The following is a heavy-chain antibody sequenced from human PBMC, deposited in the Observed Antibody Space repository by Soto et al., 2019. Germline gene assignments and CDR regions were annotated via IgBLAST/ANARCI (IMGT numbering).Heavy chain of an antibody. V-gene: IGHV1-69*02. J-gene: IGHJ5*02. CDR2: IIPILGIA. CDR3: ARKYNWNYDNWFDP. D-gene: IGHD1-7*01. Sequence: SVKVSCKASGGTFSRYTISWVRQAPGQGLEWMGRIIPILGIANYAQKFQGRVTITADKSTSTAYMELSSLRSEDTAVYYCARKYNWNYDNWFDPWGQGTLVTVSS. CDR1: GGTFSRYT.